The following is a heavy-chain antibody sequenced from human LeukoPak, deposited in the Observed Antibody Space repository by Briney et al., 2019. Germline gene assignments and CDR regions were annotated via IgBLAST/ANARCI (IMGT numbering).Heavy chain of an antibody. Sequence: GGSLRLSCAASGLTFSGTYMSWIRQAPGKGLEWVSYISSSGTYAEYADSVKGRFTISRDNAKNSLYLQMNSLRDEDTAVYYCARSGPPHYYFDYWGQGTLVTVSS. J-gene: IGHJ4*02. CDR3: ARSGPPHYYFDY. D-gene: IGHD7-27*01. CDR2: ISSSGTYA. CDR1: GLTFSGTY. V-gene: IGHV3-11*06.